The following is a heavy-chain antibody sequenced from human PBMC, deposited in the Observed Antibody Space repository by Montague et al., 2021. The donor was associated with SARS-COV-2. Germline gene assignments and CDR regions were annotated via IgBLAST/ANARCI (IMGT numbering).Heavy chain of an antibody. CDR3: ARGRQPVVVRGAGSAGRAFDI. D-gene: IGHD2-21*01. CDR2: VNQSGTT. CDR1: GGSISSSSYY. V-gene: IGHV4-39*07. Sequence: SQTLSLTCTVSGGSISSSSYYWGWIRQPPGKGLEWIGEVNQSGTTIYNPSVKSRVTISEDTSKNQFYLRLNSVTAADTAVYYCARGRQPVVVRGAGSAGRAFDIWGQGTMVTVSS. J-gene: IGHJ3*02.